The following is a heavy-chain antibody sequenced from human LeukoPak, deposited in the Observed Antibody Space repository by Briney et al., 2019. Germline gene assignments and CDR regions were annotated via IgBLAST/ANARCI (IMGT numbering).Heavy chain of an antibody. V-gene: IGHV3-7*01. D-gene: IGHD2-15*01. CDR2: IKQDGSEK. CDR1: RFIFSNYW. CDR3: ARQGWDIVVVVAANDY. J-gene: IGHJ4*02. Sequence: PGGSLRLSCAASRFIFSNYWMSWVRQAPGKGLEWVANIKQDGSEKYYVDSVKGRFTISRDNAKNSLYLQMNSLRAEDTAVYYCARQGWDIVVVVAANDYWGQGTLVTVSS.